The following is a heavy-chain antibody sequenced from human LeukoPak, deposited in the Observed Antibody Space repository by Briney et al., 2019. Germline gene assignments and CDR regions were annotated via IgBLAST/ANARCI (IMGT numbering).Heavy chain of an antibody. CDR2: ISSSGSTI. V-gene: IGHV3-11*04. Sequence: GGSLRLSCAASGFTFSDYYMSWIRQAPGKGLEWVSYISSSGSTIYYADSVKGRFTISRDNAKNSLYLQMNSLRAEDTAVYYCARSIYYDSNTFDYWGQGTLVTVSS. J-gene: IGHJ4*02. D-gene: IGHD3-22*01. CDR3: ARSIYYDSNTFDY. CDR1: GFTFSDYY.